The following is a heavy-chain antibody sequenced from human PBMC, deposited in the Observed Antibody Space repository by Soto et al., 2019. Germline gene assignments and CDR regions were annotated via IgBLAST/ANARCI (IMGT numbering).Heavy chain of an antibody. D-gene: IGHD3-16*02. CDR1: GFTFSSYA. J-gene: IGHJ4*02. CDR3: ANSYHHYDYIWGSYRFDY. Sequence: GGSLRLSCAASGFTFSSYAMSWVRQAPGKGLEWVSAISGSGGSTYYADSVKGRFTISRDNSKNTLYLQMNSLRAEDTAVYYCANSYHHYDYIWGSYRFDYWGQGTLVTVSS. CDR2: ISGSGGST. V-gene: IGHV3-23*01.